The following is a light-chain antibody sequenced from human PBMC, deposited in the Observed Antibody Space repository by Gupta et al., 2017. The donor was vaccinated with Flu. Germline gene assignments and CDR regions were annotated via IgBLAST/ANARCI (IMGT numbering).Light chain of an antibody. CDR1: QSVGTN. Sequence: ELVLTQSPATLSVSPGERATLSCRASQSVGTNLAWYQQKRGQPPRLLIYGASTRATGIPARFSGSGSGTEFTLTISSLQSEDVAVYCCQQYNDWPRTFGQGTKVEIK. CDR3: QQYNDWPRT. CDR2: GAS. J-gene: IGKJ1*01. V-gene: IGKV3-15*01.